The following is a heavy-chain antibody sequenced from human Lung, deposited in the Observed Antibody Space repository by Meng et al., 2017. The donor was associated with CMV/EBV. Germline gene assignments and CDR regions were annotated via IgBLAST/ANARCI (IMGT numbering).Heavy chain of an antibody. J-gene: IGHJ4*02. CDR2: VSPKTGDT. Sequence: QVPLVQSGAEVKNPVASVKVSCKASRLTFNGYDIHWVRQAPGQGLEWMGSVSPKTGDTNFAQKFHGRVTLTRDTSINTAYLGLNRLTSDDTAVYYCARTLAGPFDSWGQGTLVTVSS. D-gene: IGHD2/OR15-2a*01. CDR3: ARTLAGPFDS. V-gene: IGHV1-2*02. CDR1: RLTFNGYD.